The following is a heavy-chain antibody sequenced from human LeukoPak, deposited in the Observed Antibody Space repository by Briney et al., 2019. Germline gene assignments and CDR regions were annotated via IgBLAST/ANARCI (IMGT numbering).Heavy chain of an antibody. CDR1: GDSVSTNSVA. Sequence: SQTLSLTCAISGDSVSTNSVAWNWIRQSPSRGLEWLGRTYYRSKWNNDYAVSVKSRITINPDTSKNQFSLQLNSVTPDDTALYYCARGRYAGFDLWGQGTMVTVSS. CDR3: ARGRYAGFDL. J-gene: IGHJ3*01. V-gene: IGHV6-1*01. CDR2: TYYRSKWNN. D-gene: IGHD1-1*01.